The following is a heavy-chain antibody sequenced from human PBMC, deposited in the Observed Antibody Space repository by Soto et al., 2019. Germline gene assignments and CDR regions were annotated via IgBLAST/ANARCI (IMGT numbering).Heavy chain of an antibody. CDR2: IHAGNGNT. V-gene: IGHV1-3*01. D-gene: IGHD3-10*01. Sequence: ASVKVSCKTSGYTFTRYAIHWVRQAPGQRLEWMGWIHAGNGNTKYSQKFQGRVTITRDTSASTAYMELSSLRSEDTAIYYCASPSMIRGVVILYYFDYWGQGTLVTVSS. CDR3: ASPSMIRGVVILYYFDY. J-gene: IGHJ4*02. CDR1: GYTFTRYA.